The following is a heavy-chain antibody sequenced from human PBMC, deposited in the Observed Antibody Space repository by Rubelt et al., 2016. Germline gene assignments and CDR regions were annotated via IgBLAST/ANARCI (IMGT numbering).Heavy chain of an antibody. CDR2: ISAYNGNT. J-gene: IGHJ4*02. D-gene: IGHD5-18*01. V-gene: IGHV1-18*01. CDR1: GYTFTSYG. CDR3: ARDLVTAMGPVDY. Sequence: QVQLVQSGAEVKKPGASVKVSCKASGYTFTSYGISWVRQAPGHGLEWMGWISAYNGNTNYAQKVQGSVTWTSYTSTGTAYMELRSLRSDDTAVYYWARDLVTAMGPVDYWGQGTLVTVSS.